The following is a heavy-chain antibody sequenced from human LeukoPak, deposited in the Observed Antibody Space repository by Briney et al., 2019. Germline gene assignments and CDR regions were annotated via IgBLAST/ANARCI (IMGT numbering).Heavy chain of an antibody. CDR3: AKDLQRWIQLPDY. D-gene: IGHD5-18*01. V-gene: IGHV3-48*02. Sequence: PGGSLRLPCAASGFTFSFYSMNWVRQAPGKGLEWLSYISSSSTTIYYADSVKGRFTISRDNAKNSLYLQMNSMRDEDTAVYYCAKDLQRWIQLPDYWGQGTLVTVSS. CDR1: GFTFSFYS. CDR2: ISSSSTTI. J-gene: IGHJ4*02.